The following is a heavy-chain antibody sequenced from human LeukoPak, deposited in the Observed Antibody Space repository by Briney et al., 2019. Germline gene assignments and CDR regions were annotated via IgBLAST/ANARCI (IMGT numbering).Heavy chain of an antibody. CDR3: ARRGCSGGNCSPGWFDP. V-gene: IGHV4-59*08. D-gene: IGHD2-15*01. CDR2: INYSGNA. Sequence: SETLSLTCTVSGGSISTYYWSWIRQPPGKGLEWIGYINYSGNAHYNPSFKSRVTISVDTSKNQFSLKLSSVTAADTAVYVCARRGCSGGNCSPGWFDPWGQGTLVTVSS. J-gene: IGHJ5*02. CDR1: GGSISTYY.